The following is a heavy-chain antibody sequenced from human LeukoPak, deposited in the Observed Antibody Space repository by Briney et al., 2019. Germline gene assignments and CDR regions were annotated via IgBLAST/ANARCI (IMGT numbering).Heavy chain of an antibody. CDR3: ARESCSSTSCYNGFDY. J-gene: IGHJ4*02. CDR1: GGSISSGGYY. Sequence: SETLSLTCTVSGGSISSGGYYWSWIRQPPGKGLEWIGYIYHSGSTYYNPSLKSRVTISVDRSKNQFSLKLSSVTAADTAVYYCARESCSSTSCYNGFDYWGQGTLVTVSS. V-gene: IGHV4-30-2*01. CDR2: IYHSGST. D-gene: IGHD2-2*02.